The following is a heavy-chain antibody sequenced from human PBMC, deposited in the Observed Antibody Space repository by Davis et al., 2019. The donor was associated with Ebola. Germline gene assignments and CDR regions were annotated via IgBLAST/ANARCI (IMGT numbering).Heavy chain of an antibody. CDR1: GGSISSYY. CDR3: ASSLAVVVPAAIDY. V-gene: IGHV4-4*07. D-gene: IGHD2-2*02. CDR2: IYTSGST. J-gene: IGHJ4*02. Sequence: SETLSLTCTVSGGSISSYYWSWIRQPAGKGLEWIGRIYTSGSTNYNPSLKSRVTISVDTSKNQFSLKLSSVTAADTAVYYCASSLAVVVPAAIDYWGQGTLVTVSS.